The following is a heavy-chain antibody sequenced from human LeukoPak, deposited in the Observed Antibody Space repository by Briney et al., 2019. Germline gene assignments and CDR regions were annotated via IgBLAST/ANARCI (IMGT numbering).Heavy chain of an antibody. Sequence: PGGSLRLSCEVSGFTFSHYGMSWVRQAPGKGPEWVAGFNGRGDSTYYAESVRGRFTISRDTSKNTLYLQVSSLRVEDTAVYYCARAPRTFGGVIVMGPSRFDYWGQGTLVTVSS. CDR3: ARAPRTFGGVIVMGPSRFDY. V-gene: IGHV3-23*01. CDR2: FNGRGDST. CDR1: GFTFSHYG. J-gene: IGHJ4*02. D-gene: IGHD3-16*02.